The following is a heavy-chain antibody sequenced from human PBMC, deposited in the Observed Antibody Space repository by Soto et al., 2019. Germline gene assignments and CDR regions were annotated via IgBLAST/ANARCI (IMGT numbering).Heavy chain of an antibody. Sequence: ASVKVSCKASGYTFTGYYMHWVRQAPGQGLEWMGWINPNSGGTNYAQKLQGRVTMTTDTSISTAYMELSSLRSDDTAVYYCASDSLVVVAAFFRFGMHFWGQGTMVTVSS. J-gene: IGHJ4*01. D-gene: IGHD2-15*01. CDR2: INPNSGGT. V-gene: IGHV1-2*02. CDR1: GYTFTGYY. CDR3: ASDSLVVVAAFFRFGMHF.